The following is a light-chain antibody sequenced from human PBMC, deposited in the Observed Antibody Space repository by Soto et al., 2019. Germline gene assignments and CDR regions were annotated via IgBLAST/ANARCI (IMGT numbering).Light chain of an antibody. J-gene: IGKJ4*01. CDR3: QQRSNWPPLT. V-gene: IGKV3-11*01. CDR2: DAA. Sequence: EIVMTQSPATLSVSPGERATLSCRASQSVGSDLAWYQQKPGQAPRLVIYDAANRATGVPARFSGSGSGTDFTLTITNLEPEDFAVYYCQQRSNWPPLTFGGGTKVDIK. CDR1: QSVGSD.